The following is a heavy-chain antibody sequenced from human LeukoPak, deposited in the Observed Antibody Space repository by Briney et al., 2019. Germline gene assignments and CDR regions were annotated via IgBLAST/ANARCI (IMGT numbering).Heavy chain of an antibody. CDR3: ARDQGDIVVVPAAPFDY. D-gene: IGHD2-2*01. CDR1: GFTFSSYS. CDR2: ISSSSSTI. V-gene: IGHV3-48*02. Sequence: GGSLRLSCAASGFTFSSYSMNWVRQAPGKGLEWVSYISSSSSTIYYADSVKGRFTISRDNAKNSLYLQMNSLRDEDTAVYYCARDQGDIVVVPAAPFDYWGQGTLITVSS. J-gene: IGHJ4*02.